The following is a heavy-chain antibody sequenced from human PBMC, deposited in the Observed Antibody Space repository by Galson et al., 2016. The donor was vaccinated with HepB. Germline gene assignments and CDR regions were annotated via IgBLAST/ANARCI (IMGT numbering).Heavy chain of an antibody. V-gene: IGHV3-33*06. D-gene: IGHD3-22*01. Sequence: SLRLSCAASGFTFSSYGMHWVRQAPGKGLKWVAVIWYDGSNKQFADSVKGRFTISRDNSKNNVYLQMNSLRADDTAVYYCAKDGGTWGYYYGDWNLDLWGRGTLVTVSS. CDR2: IWYDGSNK. CDR1: GFTFSSYG. J-gene: IGHJ2*01. CDR3: AKDGGTWGYYYGDWNLDL.